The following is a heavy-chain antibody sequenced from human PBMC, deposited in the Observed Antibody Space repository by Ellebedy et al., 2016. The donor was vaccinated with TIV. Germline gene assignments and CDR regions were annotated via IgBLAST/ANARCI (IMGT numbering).Heavy chain of an antibody. Sequence: ASVKVSCKASGYTFTDYYLHWVRQAPGQGLEWMGWINPNSGGTDYARRFRGRVTMTRDTSISTIFMELISLTSDDTAVYFCARGPGFSRGNAQAFDDWGQGTLVIVSS. D-gene: IGHD1-26*01. CDR3: ARGPGFSRGNAQAFDD. V-gene: IGHV1-2*02. CDR1: GYTFTDYY. J-gene: IGHJ4*02. CDR2: INPNSGGT.